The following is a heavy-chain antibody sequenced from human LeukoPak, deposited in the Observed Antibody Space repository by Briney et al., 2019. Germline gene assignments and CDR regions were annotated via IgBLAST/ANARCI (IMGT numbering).Heavy chain of an antibody. D-gene: IGHD4-23*01. CDR2: ISTYNGRT. Sequence: GASVKVSCKASGYTFTNYGISWVRPAPGRGLDGMGWISTYNGRTHYAQKFKGRVIMTTDTSTSTAYMELRSLRSDDTAVYYCARDWKNAGNFDTFDIWGQGTTVTVSS. CDR1: GYTFTNYG. V-gene: IGHV1-18*01. CDR3: ARDWKNAGNFDTFDI. J-gene: IGHJ3*02.